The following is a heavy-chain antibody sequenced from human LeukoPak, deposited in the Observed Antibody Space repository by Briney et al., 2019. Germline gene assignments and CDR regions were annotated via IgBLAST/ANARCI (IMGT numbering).Heavy chain of an antibody. CDR1: GYTFTGYY. CDR2: INPNSGGT. V-gene: IGHV1-2*02. J-gene: IGHJ4*02. Sequence: ASVKVSCKASGYTFTGYYMHWVRQAPGQGLEWIGWINPNSGGTNYAQKFQGRVTMTRDTSISTAYMELSRLRSDDTAVYYCGRDRSIAAAGTSGHWGQGTLVTVSS. D-gene: IGHD6-13*01. CDR3: GRDRSIAAAGTSGH.